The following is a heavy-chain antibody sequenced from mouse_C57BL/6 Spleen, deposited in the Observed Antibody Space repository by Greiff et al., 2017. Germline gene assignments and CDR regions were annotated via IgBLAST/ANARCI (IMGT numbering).Heavy chain of an antibody. Sequence: QVQLQQSGAELVKPGASVKMSCKASGYTFTSYWITWVKQRPGQGLEWIGDIYPGSGSTNYNEEFKSKATLTVDTSSSTAYMQLSSLTSEDSAVYYCARGCYGSSYDWYFDVWGTGTTVTVSS. D-gene: IGHD1-1*01. V-gene: IGHV1-55*01. CDR3: ARGCYGSSYDWYFDV. CDR1: GYTFTSYW. J-gene: IGHJ1*03. CDR2: IYPGSGST.